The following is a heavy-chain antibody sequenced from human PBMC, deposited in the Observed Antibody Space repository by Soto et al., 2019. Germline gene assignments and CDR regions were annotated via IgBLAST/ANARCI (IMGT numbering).Heavy chain of an antibody. CDR2: IIPIFGTA. J-gene: IGHJ4*02. CDR3: ARTILGYCSGGSCYPLYFDY. Sequence: QVQLVQSGAEVKKPGSSVKVSCKASGGTFSSYAISWVRQAPGQGLEWMGGIIPIFGTANYAQKFQGRGTITADESTSTAYMELSSLRSEDTAVYYCARTILGYCSGGSCYPLYFDYWGQGTLVTVSS. D-gene: IGHD2-15*01. CDR1: GGTFSSYA. V-gene: IGHV1-69*12.